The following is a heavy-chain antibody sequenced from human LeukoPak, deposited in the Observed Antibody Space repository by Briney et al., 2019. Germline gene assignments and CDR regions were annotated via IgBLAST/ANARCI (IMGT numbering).Heavy chain of an antibody. V-gene: IGHV4-39*01. CDR1: GGSISSSTYY. D-gene: IGHD2-2*02. CDR2: IYYNGNT. J-gene: IGHJ4*02. Sequence: SETLSLTCTVSGGSISSSTYYWVWIRQPPGKGLEWIGSIYYNGNTYYNPSLKSRVTISVDTSKNKFSLRLSSVTATDRAVYYCASSPGGYCSSASCYTGGYFDYWGQGSLVTVSS. CDR3: ASSPGGYCSSASCYTGGYFDY.